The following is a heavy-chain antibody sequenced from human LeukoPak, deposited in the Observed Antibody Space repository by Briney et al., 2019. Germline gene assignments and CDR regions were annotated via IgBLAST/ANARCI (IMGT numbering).Heavy chain of an antibody. CDR2: ISYDGSNK. J-gene: IGHJ4*02. Sequence: PGGSLRLSCAASGFTFSSYGMHWVRQAPGKGLEWVAVISYDGSNKYYADSVKGRFTISRDNSKNTLYLQMNSLRAEDTAVYYCAKESSADYWGQGTLVTVSS. CDR1: GFTFSSYG. V-gene: IGHV3-30*18. CDR3: AKESSADY.